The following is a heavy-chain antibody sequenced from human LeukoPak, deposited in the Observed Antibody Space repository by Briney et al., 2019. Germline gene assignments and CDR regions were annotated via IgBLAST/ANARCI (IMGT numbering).Heavy chain of an antibody. CDR3: ARGYSSGWPDF. V-gene: IGHV3-53*01. CDR2: IYGGGST. D-gene: IGHD6-25*01. CDR1: GFTVSSNY. Sequence: PGGSLRLSCAASGFTVSSNYMSWVRQAPGKGLEWVSVIYGGGSTYYADSVRGRFTISRDNSKNTLYLQMNSLRAEDTAVYFCARGYSSGWPDFWGQGTLVTVSS. J-gene: IGHJ4*02.